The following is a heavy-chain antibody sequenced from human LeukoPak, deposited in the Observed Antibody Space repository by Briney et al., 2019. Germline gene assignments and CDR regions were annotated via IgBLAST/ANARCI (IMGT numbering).Heavy chain of an antibody. V-gene: IGHV1-69*13. CDR1: GGTFSSYA. J-gene: IGHJ4*02. Sequence: SVKVSCKASGGTFSSYAISWVRQAPGQGLEWMGGIIPIFGTANYAQKFQGRVTITADESTSTAYMELSSLRSEDTAVYYCARELASPDYSGSGSSPGYFDYWGQGTLVTVSS. D-gene: IGHD3-10*01. CDR3: ARELASPDYSGSGSSPGYFDY. CDR2: IIPIFGTA.